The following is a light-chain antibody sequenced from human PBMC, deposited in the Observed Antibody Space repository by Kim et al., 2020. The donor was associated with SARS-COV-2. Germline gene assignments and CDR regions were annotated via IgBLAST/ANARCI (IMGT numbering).Light chain of an antibody. Sequence: DIQMTQSPSSLSASVGDRVTITCQASQDISNYLYWYQQKPGKAPKLLIYDASNLETGVPSRFSGSGSGTDFTFTISSLQPEDIATYYGQEKNNLLTFRGGTKLEIK. J-gene: IGKJ4*01. V-gene: IGKV1-33*01. CDR3: QEKNNLLT. CDR1: QDISNY. CDR2: DAS.